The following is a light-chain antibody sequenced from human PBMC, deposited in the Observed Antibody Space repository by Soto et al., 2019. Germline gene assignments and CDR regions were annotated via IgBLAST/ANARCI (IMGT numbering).Light chain of an antibody. V-gene: IGLV1-44*01. CDR3: LAWDDSLNGNL. J-gene: IGLJ1*01. CDR1: SYNIESNT. Sequence: QSVLTQPRSASGTPGQTVTISCSGSSYNIESNTVYWYQQLPGMAPRLLIHTNDRRPSGVPDRFSGSKSGTSASLAISGLQSEDEADYYCLAWDDSLNGNLFGTGTKVTVL. CDR2: TND.